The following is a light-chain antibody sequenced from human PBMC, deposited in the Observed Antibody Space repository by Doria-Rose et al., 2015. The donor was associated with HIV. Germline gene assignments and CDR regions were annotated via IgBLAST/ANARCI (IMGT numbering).Light chain of an antibody. V-gene: IGKV3-20*01. CDR3: HQYGTSWS. J-gene: IGKJ1*01. CDR2: DVS. Sequence: EIVMTQSPGTLSLSPGERATLSCRASQSFSSTYLAWYQQKPGQAPSLLIYDVSTRPTAIPDRCSASGSGTDFTLTINRLEPEDFALYYCHQYGTSWSFGQGTKVEI. CDR1: QSFSSTY.